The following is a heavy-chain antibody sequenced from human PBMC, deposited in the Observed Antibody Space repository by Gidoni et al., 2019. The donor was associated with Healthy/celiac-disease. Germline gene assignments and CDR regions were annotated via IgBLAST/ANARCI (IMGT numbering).Heavy chain of an antibody. CDR1: GFTFSSYG. D-gene: IGHD6-19*01. CDR3: ARDRGQWLKPMNWFDP. Sequence: QVQLVESGGGVVQPGRSLRLSCAASGFTFSSYGMHWVRQAPGKGLEWVAVIWYDGSNKYYADSVKGRFTISRDNSKNTLYLQMNSLRAEDTAVYYCARDRGQWLKPMNWFDPWGQGTLVTVSS. CDR2: IWYDGSNK. J-gene: IGHJ5*02. V-gene: IGHV3-33*01.